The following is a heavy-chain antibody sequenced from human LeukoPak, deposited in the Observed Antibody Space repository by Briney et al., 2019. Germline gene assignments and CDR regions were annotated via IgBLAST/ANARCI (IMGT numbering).Heavy chain of an antibody. J-gene: IGHJ4*02. CDR3: AKRRYDFWSGYKDLVY. CDR2: ISGSGGST. V-gene: IGHV3-23*01. D-gene: IGHD3-3*01. Sequence: GGSLRLSCAASGFTFSSYAMSWVRQAPGKGLEWVSVISGSGGSTYYADSVKGRFTVSRDNSKNTLYLQMNSLRAEDTAVYYCAKRRYDFWSGYKDLVYWGQGTLVTVSS. CDR1: GFTFSSYA.